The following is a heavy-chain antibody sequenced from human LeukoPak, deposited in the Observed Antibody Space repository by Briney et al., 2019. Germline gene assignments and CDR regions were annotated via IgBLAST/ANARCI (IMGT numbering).Heavy chain of an antibody. CDR3: ARFVYGSVDY. CDR1: GGSISSYY. D-gene: IGHD3-10*01. V-gene: IGHV4-59*01. CDR2: IYYSGST. J-gene: IGHJ4*02. Sequence: PSETLSLTCTVSGGSISSYYWSWVRQPPGKGLEWIGYIYYSGSTNYNPSLKSRVTISVDTSKNQFSLKLSSVTAADTAVYYCARFVYGSVDYWGQGTLVTVSS.